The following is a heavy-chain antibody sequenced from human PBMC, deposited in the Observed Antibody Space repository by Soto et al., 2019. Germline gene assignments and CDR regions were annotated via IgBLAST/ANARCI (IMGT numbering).Heavy chain of an antibody. Sequence: GGSLRLSCAASGFTFSSYAMSWVRQAPGKGLEWVSAISGSGGSTYYADSVKGRFTISRDNSKKTLYRQMNSLGAEDTAVYYCAKDPNCSGGSCYGYNWFDPWGQGTLVTVSS. CDR2: ISGSGGST. V-gene: IGHV3-23*01. J-gene: IGHJ5*02. CDR1: GFTFSSYA. D-gene: IGHD2-15*01. CDR3: AKDPNCSGGSCYGYNWFDP.